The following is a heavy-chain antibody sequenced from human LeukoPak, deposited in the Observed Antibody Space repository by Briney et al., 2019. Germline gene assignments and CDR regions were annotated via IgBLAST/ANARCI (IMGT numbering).Heavy chain of an antibody. CDR1: GYTFTNYD. J-gene: IGHJ5*02. CDR2: MNPNSGNT. V-gene: IGHV1-8*01. CDR3: ARAPSCGGDCYSPYNWFDP. D-gene: IGHD2-21*02. Sequence: ASVKVSCKASGYTFTNYDINRVRQATGQGLEWMGWMNPNSGNTGYAQKFQGRVTMTRNTSISTAYMELSSLRSEDTAVYYCARAPSCGGDCYSPYNWFDPWGQGTLVTVSS.